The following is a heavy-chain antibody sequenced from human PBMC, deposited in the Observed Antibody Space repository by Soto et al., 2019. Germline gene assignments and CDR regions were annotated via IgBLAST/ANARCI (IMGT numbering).Heavy chain of an antibody. Sequence: EVHLLEFGGGLVQPGGSLRLSCAASGFTVSNHAINWVLLAPGTALVWVSGITGSGGRTFYGDSVKGRFTIARDTSRNMVYLQMTRVRADDTGLYYCSKAYTTTSNGSFDYSGQGALVTVSS. J-gene: IGHJ4*02. CDR1: GFTVSNHA. V-gene: IGHV3-23*01. CDR2: ITGSGGRT. CDR3: SKAYTTTSNGSFDY. D-gene: IGHD1-26*01.